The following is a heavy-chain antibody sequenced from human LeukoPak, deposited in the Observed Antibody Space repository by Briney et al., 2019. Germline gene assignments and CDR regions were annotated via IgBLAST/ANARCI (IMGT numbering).Heavy chain of an antibody. CDR1: GGTFSSYA. Sequence: ASVKVSCKASGGTFSSYAISWVRQAPGQGLEWMGRIIPILGIANYAQKFQGRVTITADKSTSTAYMELSSLRSEDTAVYYCARAPSRYSGIDYWGQGTPVTVSS. J-gene: IGHJ4*02. V-gene: IGHV1-69*04. D-gene: IGHD2-21*01. CDR2: IIPILGIA. CDR3: ARAPSRYSGIDY.